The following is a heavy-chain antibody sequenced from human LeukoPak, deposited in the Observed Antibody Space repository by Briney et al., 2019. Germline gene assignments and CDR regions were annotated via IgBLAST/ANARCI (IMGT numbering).Heavy chain of an antibody. Sequence: PGGSLRLSCAASGFTFSSYSMNWVRQAPGKGLEGVSYISSSSSTIYSTESVKGRFTISRDNAKNSLYLQMNSLRDEDTAVYYCASAKEWLFWPYGMDVWGQGTTVTVSS. D-gene: IGHD3-3*01. CDR3: ASAKEWLFWPYGMDV. J-gene: IGHJ6*02. CDR1: GFTFSSYS. V-gene: IGHV3-48*02. CDR2: ISSSSSTI.